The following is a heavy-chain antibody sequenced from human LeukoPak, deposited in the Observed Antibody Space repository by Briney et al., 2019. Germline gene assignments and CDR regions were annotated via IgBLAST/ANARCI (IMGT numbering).Heavy chain of an antibody. J-gene: IGHJ4*02. CDR3: AKDIHPGLDSGASCCFDY. CDR2: VSGYNGNT. Sequence: GASVKVSCKTSGYTFSRPGITWVRQAPGQGLEWMGWVSGYNGNTNYAQNVQGRVTMTTDTSTNTAYMELRSLRSDDTAVYYCAKDIHPGLDSGASCCFDYWGQGTPVTVSS. CDR1: GYTFSRPG. V-gene: IGHV1-18*01. D-gene: IGHD3-22*01.